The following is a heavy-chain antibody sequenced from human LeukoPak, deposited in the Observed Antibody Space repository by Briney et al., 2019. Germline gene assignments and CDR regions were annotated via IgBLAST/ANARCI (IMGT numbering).Heavy chain of an antibody. V-gene: IGHV4-59*11. D-gene: IGHD6-6*01. CDR3: ARGRHYYYYYYMDV. CDR2: IYYSGST. J-gene: IGHJ6*03. Sequence: SETLSLTCTVSGGSISSHYWSWIRQPPGKGLEWIGYIYYSGSTNYNPSLKSRVTISVDTSKNQFSLKLSSVTAADTAVYYCARGRHYYYYYYMDVWGKGTTVTVSS. CDR1: GGSISSHY.